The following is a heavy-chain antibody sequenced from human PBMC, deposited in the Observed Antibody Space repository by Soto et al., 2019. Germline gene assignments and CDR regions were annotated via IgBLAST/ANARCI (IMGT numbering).Heavy chain of an antibody. V-gene: IGHV3-23*01. D-gene: IGHD6-19*01. CDR2: ISGSGGST. CDR3: AKDGAGWNYLDY. CDR1: GLTFSSYG. Sequence: WWSLRLSCAASGLTFSSYGRSLVRQAPGKGLEWVSAISGSGGSTYYADSVKGRFTISRDNSKNTLYLQMNSLRAEDTAVYYSAKDGAGWNYLDYWGQGTLVTVSS. J-gene: IGHJ4*02.